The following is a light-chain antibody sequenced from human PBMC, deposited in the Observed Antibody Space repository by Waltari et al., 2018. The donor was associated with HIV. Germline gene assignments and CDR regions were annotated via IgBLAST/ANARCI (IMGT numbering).Light chain of an antibody. CDR3: ASHAGSKDV. CDR1: SSDIGAYNY. CDR2: DVS. Sequence: QSALTQPPSASGSPGQSVTISCTGTSSDIGAYNYVSWFQQHPGKAPKRMILDVSKRPSGVPDRFSGSKSGNTASLTVSGLQAEDEADYYCASHAGSKDVFGGGTKLTVL. V-gene: IGLV2-8*01. J-gene: IGLJ2*01.